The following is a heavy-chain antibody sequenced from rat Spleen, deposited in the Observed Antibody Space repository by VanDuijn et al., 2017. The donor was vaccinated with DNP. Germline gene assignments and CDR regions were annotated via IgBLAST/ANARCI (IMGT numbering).Heavy chain of an antibody. CDR3: ARPGITRGYFDY. V-gene: IGHV5-31*01. Sequence: EVQLVESGGDLVQPGRSLKLSCVASGFTFNNYWMTWIRQVPGKGLEWVASITSSGGSTYYPDSVKGRFTISRDNAKNTLYLQMNSLRSEDTATYYCARPGITRGYFDYWGQGVMVTVSS. J-gene: IGHJ2*01. CDR2: ITSSGGST. CDR1: GFTFNNYW. D-gene: IGHD1-1*01.